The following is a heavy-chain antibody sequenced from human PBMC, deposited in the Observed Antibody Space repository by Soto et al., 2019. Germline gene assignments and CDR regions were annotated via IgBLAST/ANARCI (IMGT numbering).Heavy chain of an antibody. CDR1: GFTLSSYG. V-gene: IGHV1-18*01. Sequence: APVKVSCKASGFTLSSYGFSRGRQAPGQGLEWMGWISAYNGNTIYAQKLQGRVTMTTDTSTSTAYMELRSLRSDDTAVYYCARGSGYYYWDDYWGQGTLVTVSS. CDR3: ARGSGYYYWDDY. D-gene: IGHD3-22*01. CDR2: ISAYNGNT. J-gene: IGHJ4*02.